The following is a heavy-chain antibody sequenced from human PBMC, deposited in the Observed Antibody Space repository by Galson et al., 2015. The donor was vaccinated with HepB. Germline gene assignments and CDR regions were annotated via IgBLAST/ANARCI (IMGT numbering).Heavy chain of an antibody. D-gene: IGHD6-19*01. J-gene: IGHJ4*02. V-gene: IGHV3-23*01. CDR2: ISGNGDST. CDR1: GFGFDTHA. Sequence: SLRLSCAASGFGFDTHAMRWVRQAPGKGLEWISGISGNGDSTFYGDSVKGRFTVSRDNSKNTLFLQKTGLTADDTAIYYCARVHPEYTSGWYRQALYYFDSWGQGTLVAVSS. CDR3: ARVHPEYTSGWYRQALYYFDS.